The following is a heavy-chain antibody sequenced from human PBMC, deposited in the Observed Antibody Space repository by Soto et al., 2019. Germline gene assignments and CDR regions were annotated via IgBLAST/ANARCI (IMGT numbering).Heavy chain of an antibody. CDR3: ARGYCAGGTCYDY. V-gene: IGHV4-39*07. CDR2: IYYRGST. Sequence: KTSETLSLTCTVSGDSISSSRYYWGWVRQPPGKGLEWIGSIYYRGSTYYSPSLKSRVTMSVDTSRNQFSLNLTSVTAADSAVYFCARGYCAGGTCYDYWGQGILVTV. D-gene: IGHD2-15*01. CDR1: GDSISSSRYY. J-gene: IGHJ4*02.